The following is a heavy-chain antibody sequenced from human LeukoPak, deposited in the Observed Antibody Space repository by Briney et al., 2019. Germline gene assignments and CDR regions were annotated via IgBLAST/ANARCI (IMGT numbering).Heavy chain of an antibody. J-gene: IGHJ6*03. CDR2: ISAYNGNT. V-gene: IGHV1-18*01. CDR3: ARCSVHRVQAAIPPYYYYYMDV. D-gene: IGHD2-2*01. Sequence: ASVKVSCKASGYTFTSYGISWVRQAPGQGLEWMGWISAYNGNTNYAQKLQGRVTMATDTSTSTAYMELRSLRSDDTAVYYCARCSVHRVQAAIPPYYYYYMDVWGKGTTVTVSS. CDR1: GYTFTSYG.